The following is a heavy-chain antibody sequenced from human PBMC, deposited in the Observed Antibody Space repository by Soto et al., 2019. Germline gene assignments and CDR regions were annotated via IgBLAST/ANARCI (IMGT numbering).Heavy chain of an antibody. Sequence: QVQLMESGGGVVQPGTTLRLSCSASEFTFNTYAMHWVRQAPGRGLDWVAVTSYDSTNTKYADSVKGRFTISRDNSKNALFLQMTSLAPEDTAVYYSARDYDISGSWSVGFDSWGRGTLVSVSP. CDR3: ARDYDISGSWSVGFDS. CDR2: TSYDSTNT. CDR1: EFTFNTYA. J-gene: IGHJ4*02. V-gene: IGHV3-30-3*01. D-gene: IGHD3-22*01.